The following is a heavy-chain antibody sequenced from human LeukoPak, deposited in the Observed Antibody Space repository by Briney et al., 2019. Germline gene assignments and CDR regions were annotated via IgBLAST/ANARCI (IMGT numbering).Heavy chain of an antibody. J-gene: IGHJ4*02. CDR1: GFTFSSYG. V-gene: IGHV3-30*02. CDR2: IRYDGSNK. Sequence: GGSLRLSCAASGFTFSSYGMHWVRQAPGKGLEWVAFIRYDGSNKYYADSVKGRFTISRDNSKNTLYLQMNSLRAEDTAVYYCAKVDPSIAAAAPDYWGQGTLVTVSS. D-gene: IGHD6-13*01. CDR3: AKVDPSIAAAAPDY.